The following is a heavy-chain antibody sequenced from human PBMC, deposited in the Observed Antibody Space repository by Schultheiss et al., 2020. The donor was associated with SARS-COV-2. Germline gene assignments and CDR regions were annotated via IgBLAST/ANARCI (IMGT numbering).Heavy chain of an antibody. CDR1: GFTFSSYW. V-gene: IGHV3-7*01. CDR3: ARGFGSHPIDY. CDR2: IKQDGSEK. D-gene: IGHD1-26*01. J-gene: IGHJ4*02. Sequence: GGSLRLCCAASGFTFSSYWMSWVRQAPGKGLEWVANIKQDGSEKYYVDSVKGRFTISRDNAKNSLYLQMNSLRAEDTAVYYCARGFGSHPIDYWGQGTLVTVSS.